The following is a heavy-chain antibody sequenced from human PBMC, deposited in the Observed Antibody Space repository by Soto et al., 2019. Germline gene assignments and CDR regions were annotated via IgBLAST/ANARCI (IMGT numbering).Heavy chain of an antibody. J-gene: IGHJ6*02. Sequence: SVKVSCKASGGTFSSYAISWVRQAPGQGLEWMGGIIPIFGTANYAQKFQGRVTITADESTSTAYMELSSLRSEDTAVYYCARGSGATTYYYYYGMDVWGQGTTVTVPS. CDR2: IIPIFGTA. D-gene: IGHD1-26*01. V-gene: IGHV1-69*13. CDR1: GGTFSSYA. CDR3: ARGSGATTYYYYYGMDV.